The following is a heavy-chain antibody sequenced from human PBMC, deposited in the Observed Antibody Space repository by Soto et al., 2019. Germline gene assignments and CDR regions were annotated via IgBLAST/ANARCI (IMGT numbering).Heavy chain of an antibody. J-gene: IGHJ3*02. CDR2: IYYSGST. CDR1: GGSISSYY. D-gene: IGHD7-27*01. CDR3: ARLTGGDAFDI. Sequence: SETLSLSCTVSGGSISSYYWSWIRQPPGKGLEWIGYIYYSGSTNYNPSLKSRVTISVDTSKNQFSLKLSSVTAADTAVYYCARLTGGDAFDIWGQGTMVTVSS. V-gene: IGHV4-59*01.